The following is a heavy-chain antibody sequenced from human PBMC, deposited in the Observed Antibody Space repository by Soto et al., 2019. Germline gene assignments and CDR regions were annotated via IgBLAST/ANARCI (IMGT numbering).Heavy chain of an antibody. CDR2: TYYRSKWYN. CDR3: ARNFYSGYDFYSYYGMDG. Sequence: SQTLSLTCAISGDSVSSNSAAWNWIRQSPSRGLEWLGRTYYRSKWYNDYAVSVKSRITINPDTSKNQFSLQLNSVTPEDTAVYYCARNFYSGYDFYSYYGMDGWGQGTTVTVSS. V-gene: IGHV6-1*01. D-gene: IGHD5-12*01. CDR1: GDSVSSNSAA. J-gene: IGHJ6*02.